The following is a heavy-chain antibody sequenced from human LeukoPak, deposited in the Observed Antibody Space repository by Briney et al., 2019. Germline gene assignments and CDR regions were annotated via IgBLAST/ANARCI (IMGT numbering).Heavy chain of an antibody. D-gene: IGHD5-12*01. V-gene: IGHV1-69*13. CDR3: ARARRGYSGYDSQAYYYYYYMDV. CDR2: IIPIFGTA. CDR1: GGTFSSYA. Sequence: GASVKVSCKASGGTFSSYAISWVRQAPGQGLEWMGGIIPIFGTANYAQKFQGRVTITADESTSTAYMELSSLRSEDTAVYYCARARRGYSGYDSQAYYYYYYMDVWGKGTTVTISS. J-gene: IGHJ6*03.